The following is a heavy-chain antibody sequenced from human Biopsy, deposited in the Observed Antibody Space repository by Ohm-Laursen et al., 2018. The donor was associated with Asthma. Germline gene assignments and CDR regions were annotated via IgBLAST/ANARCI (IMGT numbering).Heavy chain of an antibody. V-gene: IGHV3-30*03. Sequence: SLRLSCAASGFVFSQCGMHWVRQGPGKGMEWVDLVSPDGHNKYYEDSVKGRFSISRDNSRNRLYLEINRLTVEDLAVYFCARQSGQDYGYMSAFDTWGQGTKVAVSS. CDR3: ARQSGQDYGYMSAFDT. CDR1: GFVFSQCG. CDR2: VSPDGHNK. D-gene: IGHD4-17*01. J-gene: IGHJ3*02.